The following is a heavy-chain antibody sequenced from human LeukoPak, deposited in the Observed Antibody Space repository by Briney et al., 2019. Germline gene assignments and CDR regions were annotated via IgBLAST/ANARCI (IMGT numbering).Heavy chain of an antibody. CDR3: ARENRNVLDP. D-gene: IGHD1-14*01. J-gene: IGHJ5*02. CDR2: ISYDGNNK. V-gene: IGHV3-30*03. CDR1: GFTLSTYG. Sequence: GGSLRLSCAASGFTLSTYGMHWVRQAPDKGLEWVAVISYDGNNKYYPDSVKGRFTISRDNSRNTLYLQMNSLRPEDTALYYCARENRNVLDPWGQGTLVTVSS.